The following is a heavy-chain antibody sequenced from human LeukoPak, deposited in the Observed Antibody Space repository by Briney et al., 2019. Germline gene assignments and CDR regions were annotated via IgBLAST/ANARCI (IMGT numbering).Heavy chain of an antibody. CDR2: IYYSGST. Sequence: SKTLSLTCTVSGGSISSYYWSWIRQPPGKGLEWIGYIYYSGSTNYNPSLKSRVTISVDTSKNQFSLKLSSVTAADTAVYYCARETGDTAMVTGTFDYWGQGTLVTVSS. CDR3: ARETGDTAMVTGTFDY. D-gene: IGHD5-18*01. J-gene: IGHJ4*02. CDR1: GGSISSYY. V-gene: IGHV4-59*01.